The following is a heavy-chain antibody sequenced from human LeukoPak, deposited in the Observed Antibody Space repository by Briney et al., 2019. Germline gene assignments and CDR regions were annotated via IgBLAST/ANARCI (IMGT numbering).Heavy chain of an antibody. J-gene: IGHJ4*02. V-gene: IGHV3-48*03. D-gene: IGHD6-13*01. CDR2: ISSSGSTI. CDR3: ARDYPGIAAVFDY. Sequence: GGSLRLSCAASGFTFSSYEMNWVRQAPGKGLEWVSYISSSGSTIYYADSVKGRFTISRDNAKNSLYLQTNSLRAEDTAVYYCARDYPGIAAVFDYWGQGTLVTVSS. CDR1: GFTFSSYE.